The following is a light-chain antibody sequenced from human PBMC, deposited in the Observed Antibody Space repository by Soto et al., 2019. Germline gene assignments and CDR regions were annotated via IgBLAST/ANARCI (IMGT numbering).Light chain of an antibody. CDR3: QQYGRSWWT. Sequence: EIVLTQSPGTLSLSPGERATLSCRTSQSVSSSYLAWYQQKPGQAPRLLIYGASSRATGIPDRMSGSGSGADFPLTISRLRPEDFAVYYCQQYGRSWWTFGQGTKVEIK. CDR1: QSVSSSY. V-gene: IGKV3-20*01. CDR2: GAS. J-gene: IGKJ1*01.